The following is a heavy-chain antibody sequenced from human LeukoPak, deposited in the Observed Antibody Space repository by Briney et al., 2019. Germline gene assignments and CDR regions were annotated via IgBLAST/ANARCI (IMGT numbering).Heavy chain of an antibody. CDR2: IIPIFGTA. Sequence: ASVKVSCKASGGTFSSYAISWVRQAPGQGLEWMGGIIPIFGTANYAQKFQGRVTITADESTSTAYMELSSLRSEDTAVYYCARDWWDFYYSCGYYTWFGPLGQGTLGTGSS. J-gene: IGHJ5*02. D-gene: IGHD3-22*01. V-gene: IGHV1-69*01. CDR1: GGTFSSYA. CDR3: ARDWWDFYYSCGYYTWFGP.